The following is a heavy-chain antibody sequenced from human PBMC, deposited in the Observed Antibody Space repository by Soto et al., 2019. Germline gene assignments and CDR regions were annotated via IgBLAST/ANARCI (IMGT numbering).Heavy chain of an antibody. V-gene: IGHV1-69*13. D-gene: IGHD3-10*01. CDR1: GGTFSSYA. J-gene: IGHJ6*02. CDR3: ASRSILSLGELLSPRGYYYGMDV. Sequence: ASVKFSFKASGGTFSSYAISWVRQAPGQGLDWMGGIMPIFGTANYAQKFQGRVTITADESTSTAYMELSSLRSEDKAVYYCASRSILSLGELLSPRGYYYGMDVWGQGTTVTVSS. CDR2: IMPIFGTA.